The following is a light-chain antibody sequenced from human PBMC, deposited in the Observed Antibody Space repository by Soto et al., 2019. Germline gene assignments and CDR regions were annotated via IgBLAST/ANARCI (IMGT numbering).Light chain of an antibody. CDR3: QQYYGWPARYT. J-gene: IGKJ2*01. V-gene: IGKV3-15*01. CDR2: GAS. Sequence: DTVLTQSPVTLSASPGDSAILHCRASESVLKTLAWYQQKPGQPPRLLIFGASIRATGIPDRFTGDGSGTDFTLTINSLQSEDFAVYYYQQYYGWPARYTFGQGTQLEIK. CDR1: ESVLKT.